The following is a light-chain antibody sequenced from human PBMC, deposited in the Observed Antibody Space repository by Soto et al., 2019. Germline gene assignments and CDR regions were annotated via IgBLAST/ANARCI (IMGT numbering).Light chain of an antibody. V-gene: IGLV1-44*01. CDR3: ATWDVSLNGRV. Sequence: QSVLTQPPSTSGTPGQRVTISCSGSSSNFGSKTLNWFRQVPGTAPKLLIYNDNQRPSGVPDRFSGSKSGTSASLAISGLQSEDEADYYCATWDVSLNGRVFGGGTKLTVL. J-gene: IGLJ3*02. CDR1: SSNFGSKT. CDR2: NDN.